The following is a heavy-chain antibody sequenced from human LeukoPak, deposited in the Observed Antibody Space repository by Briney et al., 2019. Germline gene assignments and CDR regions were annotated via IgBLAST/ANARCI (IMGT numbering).Heavy chain of an antibody. J-gene: IGHJ4*02. CDR1: GGSISSSSYY. CDR2: IYYSGST. CDR3: ARGLTAMVPRDDY. D-gene: IGHD5-18*01. V-gene: IGHV4-39*01. Sequence: PSETLSLTCTVSGGSISSSSYYWGWIRQPPGKGLEWIGSIYYSGSTYYNPSLKSRVTISVDTSKNQFSLKLSSVTAADTAVYYCARGLTAMVPRDDYWGQGTLVTVSS.